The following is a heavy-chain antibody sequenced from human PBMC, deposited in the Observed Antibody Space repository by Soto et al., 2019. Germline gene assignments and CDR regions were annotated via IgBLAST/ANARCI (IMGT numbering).Heavy chain of an antibody. Sequence: SVKVSCKASGFTFTSSAVQWVRQARGQRLERIGWIVVGSGNTNYAQKFQERVTITRDMSTSTAYMELSSLRSEDTAVYYCAADQYSGSYFFRYAFDIWGQGTMVTVSS. J-gene: IGHJ3*02. CDR3: AADQYSGSYFFRYAFDI. D-gene: IGHD1-26*01. CDR1: GFTFTSSA. CDR2: IVVGSGNT. V-gene: IGHV1-58*01.